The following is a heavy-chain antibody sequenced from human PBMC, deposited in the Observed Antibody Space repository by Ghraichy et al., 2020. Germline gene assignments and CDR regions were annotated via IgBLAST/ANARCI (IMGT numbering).Heavy chain of an antibody. CDR3: TTIRTTNCYSLYY. J-gene: IGHJ4*02. V-gene: IGHV3-15*01. CDR1: GFTFSNVW. D-gene: IGHD2-21*02. CDR2: IYSENAGGTI. Sequence: GGSLRLSCVASGFTFSNVWMTWVRQAPGKGLEWVALIYSENAGGTIDYTASVKGSFTISRDDSQNTLYLQRSSLKTEDTAVYYCTTIRTTNCYSLYYWGQGTPVTVSS.